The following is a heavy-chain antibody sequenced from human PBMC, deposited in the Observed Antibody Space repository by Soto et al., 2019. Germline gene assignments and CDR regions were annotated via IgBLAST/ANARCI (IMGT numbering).Heavy chain of an antibody. CDR3: ARVHYYDSSAYYL. Sequence: GGSLRLSCAASGFTFSSYNMNWVRQAPGKGLEWVSSISSSSYIYYADSVKGRFTISRDNAKNSLYLQMSSLRAEDTAVYYCARVHYYDSSAYYLWGQGTLVTVS. V-gene: IGHV3-21*01. CDR1: GFTFSSYN. D-gene: IGHD3-22*01. J-gene: IGHJ4*02. CDR2: ISSSSYI.